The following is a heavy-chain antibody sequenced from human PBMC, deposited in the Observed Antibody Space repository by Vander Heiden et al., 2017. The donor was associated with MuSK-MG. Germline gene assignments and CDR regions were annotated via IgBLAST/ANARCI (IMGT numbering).Heavy chain of an antibody. CDR2: IYYTGTT. V-gene: IGHV4-39*01. CDR1: GGSVSSRHYY. D-gene: IGHD1-1*01. CDR3: ARQERTAALMFV. J-gene: IGHJ6*04. Sequence: QLQLQESGPGLVKPSETLSLTCTVSGGSVSSRHYYWGWLRQPPGKGLEWIGAIYYTGTTSYNPTLKSRGTISVDTSRKTCSLEVRSVTAADTAIYFFARQERTAALMFVWGKGTTVSISS.